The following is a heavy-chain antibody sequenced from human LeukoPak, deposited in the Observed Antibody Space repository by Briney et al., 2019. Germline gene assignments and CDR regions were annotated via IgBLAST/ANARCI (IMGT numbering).Heavy chain of an antibody. V-gene: IGHV1-69*13. Sequence: ASVKVSCKASGGTFSSYAISWVRQAPGQGLEWMGGIIPIFGTASYAQKFQGRVTITADESTSTAYMELSSLRSEDTAVYYCARGYYDSSGYYYFDCWGQGTLVTVSS. CDR2: IIPIFGTA. D-gene: IGHD3-22*01. J-gene: IGHJ4*02. CDR1: GGTFSSYA. CDR3: ARGYYDSSGYYYFDC.